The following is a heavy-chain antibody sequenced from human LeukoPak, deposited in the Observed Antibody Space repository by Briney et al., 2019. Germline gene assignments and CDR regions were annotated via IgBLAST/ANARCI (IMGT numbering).Heavy chain of an antibody. CDR3: AKLTGFCSGNNCYSGFDY. J-gene: IGHJ4*02. Sequence: QSGGSLRLSCVASGFTFSSYAMSWVRQAPGKGLEWVSAISGSGGSTYYADSVKGRFTISRDNSKNTLYLQMNSLRAEDTAVYYCAKLTGFCSGNNCYSGFDYWGQGTLVSVSS. CDR2: ISGSGGST. V-gene: IGHV3-23*01. CDR1: GFTFSSYA. D-gene: IGHD2-15*01.